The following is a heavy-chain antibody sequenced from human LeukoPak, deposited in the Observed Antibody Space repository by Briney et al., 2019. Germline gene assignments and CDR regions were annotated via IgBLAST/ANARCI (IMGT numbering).Heavy chain of an antibody. V-gene: IGHV5-51*01. D-gene: IGHD6-19*01. CDR3: ARHSSYTSGWPLDY. CDR1: GDNFNRHW. J-gene: IGHJ4*02. CDR2: IYLGDSDT. Sequence: GESLQISCKGSGDNFNRHWIGWVRHMSGKGLEWMGIIYLGDSDTRYSPSFQGQIIISADKSISTAYLQWSSLKASDTAIYYCARHSSYTSGWPLDYWGQGTLVTVSS.